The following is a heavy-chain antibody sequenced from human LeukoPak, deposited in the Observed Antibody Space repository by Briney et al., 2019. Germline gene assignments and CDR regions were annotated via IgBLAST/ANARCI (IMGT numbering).Heavy chain of an antibody. D-gene: IGHD5-12*01. J-gene: IGHJ6*04. CDR1: GYSFTSYW. Sequence: HGESLKISCKGSGYSFTSYWISWVRQMPGKGLEWMGRIDPSDSYTNYSPSFQGHVTISADKSISNAYLQWSSLKASDTAMYYCARLSAGSGYGGYYYYYGMDVWGKGTTVTVSS. CDR3: ARLSAGSGYGGYYYYYGMDV. V-gene: IGHV5-10-1*01. CDR2: IDPSDSYT.